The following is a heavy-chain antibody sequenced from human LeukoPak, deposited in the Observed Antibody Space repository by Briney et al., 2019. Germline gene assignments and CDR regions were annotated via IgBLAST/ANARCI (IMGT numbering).Heavy chain of an antibody. CDR1: GYTFTSYG. D-gene: IGHD6-19*01. J-gene: IGHJ4*02. CDR3: ARDLQWLVRLDY. Sequence: ASVKVSCKASGYTFTSYGISWVRQAPGQGLEWMGWISAYNGNTNYAQNLQGRVTMTTDTSTSTAYMELRSLRSDDTAAYYCARDLQWLVRLDYWGQGTLVTVSS. V-gene: IGHV1-18*01. CDR2: ISAYNGNT.